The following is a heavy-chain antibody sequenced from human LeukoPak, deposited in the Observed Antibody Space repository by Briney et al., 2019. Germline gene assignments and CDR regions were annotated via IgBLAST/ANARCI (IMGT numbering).Heavy chain of an antibody. Sequence: SETLSLTCTVSGGSISGYYWSWIRQPPGKGLEWIGEINHSGSTNYNPSLKSRVTISVDTSKNQFSLKLSSVTAADTAVYYCALVGGDSSGFDYWGQGTLVTVSS. V-gene: IGHV4-34*01. D-gene: IGHD3-22*01. CDR3: ALVGGDSSGFDY. J-gene: IGHJ4*02. CDR2: INHSGST. CDR1: GGSISGYY.